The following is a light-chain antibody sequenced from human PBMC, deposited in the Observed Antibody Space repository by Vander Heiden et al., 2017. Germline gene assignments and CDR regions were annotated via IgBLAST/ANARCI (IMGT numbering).Light chain of an antibody. CDR2: SNN. Sequence: QSVLTQPPSVSGAPGQRVTISCTGTSSNIGAGYDVHWYQQLPGTAPKLLIYSNNIRPSGVPDRFSGSKSGASASLAITGLQAEDEADYYCQSYDRSLAGSKVVFGGGTKVTVL. CDR1: SSNIGAGYD. V-gene: IGLV1-40*01. CDR3: QSYDRSLAGSKVV. J-gene: IGLJ2*01.